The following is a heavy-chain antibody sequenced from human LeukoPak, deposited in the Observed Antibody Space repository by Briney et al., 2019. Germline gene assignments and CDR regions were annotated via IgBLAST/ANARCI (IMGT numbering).Heavy chain of an antibody. Sequence: GGPLTLFCAASGFTLSSYWMLWLRQAPGKGVVWVPRINSDGTNTSYPDSVKGRFTISRDNAKNTLYLQMNSLRAEHTAVYYCVRGGTYSADAFDIWGQGTMVTVPS. CDR3: VRGGTYSADAFDI. J-gene: IGHJ3*02. CDR1: GFTLSSYW. V-gene: IGHV3-74*01. CDR2: INSDGTNT. D-gene: IGHD2-15*01.